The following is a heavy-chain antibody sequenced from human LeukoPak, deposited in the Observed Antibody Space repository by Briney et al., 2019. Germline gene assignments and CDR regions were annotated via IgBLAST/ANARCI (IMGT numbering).Heavy chain of an antibody. D-gene: IGHD3-22*01. V-gene: IGHV3-66*01. CDR2: IYSGGST. CDR1: GFTVSSNY. J-gene: IGHJ4*02. CDR3: ARVGGSGYYQPDY. Sequence: AGGSLRLSCAASGFTVSSNYMSWVRQAPGKGLEWVSVIYSGGSTYYADSVKGRFTISRDNSKNTLYLQMNSLRAEDTAVYYCARVGGSGYYQPDYWGQGTLVTVSS.